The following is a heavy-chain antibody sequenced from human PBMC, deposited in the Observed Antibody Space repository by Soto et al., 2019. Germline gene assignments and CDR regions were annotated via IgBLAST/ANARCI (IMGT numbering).Heavy chain of an antibody. CDR3: ARGVRELLGGPCDD. V-gene: IGHV4-34*01. Sequence: QVQLQQWGAGLLKPSETLSLTCAVYGGSFSGYYWSWIRQPPGKGLEWIGEINHSGSTNYNPSLKCRVTISVDTSKNQFSLKLSSVTAADTAVYYCARGVRELLGGPCDDWGQGTLVTVSS. D-gene: IGHD1-26*01. CDR2: INHSGST. CDR1: GGSFSGYY. J-gene: IGHJ4*02.